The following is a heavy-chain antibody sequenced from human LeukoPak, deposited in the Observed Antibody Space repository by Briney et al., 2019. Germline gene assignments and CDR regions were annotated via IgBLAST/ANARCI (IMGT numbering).Heavy chain of an antibody. CDR1: GGSISSYY. CDR2: IYYSGST. D-gene: IGHD4-23*01. CDR3: ARDNRGYSVDY. J-gene: IGHJ4*02. V-gene: IGHV4-59*12. Sequence: PSETLSLTFTVSGGSISSYYWSWIRQPPGKGLEWIGYIYYSGSTNYNPSLKSRVTISVDTSKNQFSLKLSSVTAADTAVYYCARDNRGYSVDYWGQGTLVTVSS.